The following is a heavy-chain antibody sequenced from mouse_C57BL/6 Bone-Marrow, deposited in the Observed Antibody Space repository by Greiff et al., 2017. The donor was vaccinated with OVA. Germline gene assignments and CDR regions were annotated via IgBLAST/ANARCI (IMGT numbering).Heavy chain of an antibody. V-gene: IGHV1-55*01. Sequence: QVQLQQPGAELVKPGASVKMSCKASGYTFTSYWITWVKQRPGQGLEWIGDIYPGSGSTNYNEKFKSKATLTVDTSSSTAYMQLSRLTSEDSAVYYCARCHDGYYVYYVDYWGQGTTLTVAS. CDR3: ARCHDGYYVYYVDY. J-gene: IGHJ2*01. CDR1: GYTFTSYW. D-gene: IGHD2-3*01. CDR2: IYPGSGST.